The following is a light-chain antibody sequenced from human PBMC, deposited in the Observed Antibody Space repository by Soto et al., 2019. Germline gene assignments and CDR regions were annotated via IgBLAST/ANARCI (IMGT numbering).Light chain of an antibody. CDR2: GAS. V-gene: IGKV1-27*01. J-gene: IGKJ3*01. Sequence: DIQMTQSPPSLSASVGDRVTISCRASLGIANYVLWYQQRPGKVPKLLIYGASSLLSGVPSRFSGSGSGTDFTLTISSLQPEDVGTYYCHQYNSWPRGTFGPGTKVEIK. CDR1: LGIANY. CDR3: HQYNSWPRGT.